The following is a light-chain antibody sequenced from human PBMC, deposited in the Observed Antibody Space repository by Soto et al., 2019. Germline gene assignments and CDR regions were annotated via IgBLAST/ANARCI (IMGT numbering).Light chain of an antibody. CDR1: QSVSSSY. V-gene: IGKV3-20*01. CDR3: QQYGSSPPIT. J-gene: IGKJ5*01. Sequence: EIVLTQSPGTLSLSPGEISTLSCRAGQSVSSSYLAWYQQKPGQAPRLLIYGASSRATGIPDRFSGSGSGTDFTLTISRLEPEDFAVYYCQQYGSSPPITFGQGTRLEIK. CDR2: GAS.